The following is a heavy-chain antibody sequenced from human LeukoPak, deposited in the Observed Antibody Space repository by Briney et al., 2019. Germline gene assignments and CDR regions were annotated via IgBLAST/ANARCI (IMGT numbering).Heavy chain of an antibody. CDR2: ISTSGGTT. CDR3: AKRPRQGPFDY. Sequence: GGSLRLSCAASGFTFTNYTMNWVRQAPRKGLEWVSIISTSGGTTYYADSVKGRFTISGDNSKNTLYLQMNSLRAEDTAVYYCAKRPRQGPFDYWGQGALVTVSS. CDR1: GFTFTNYT. J-gene: IGHJ4*02. D-gene: IGHD6-6*01. V-gene: IGHV3-23*01.